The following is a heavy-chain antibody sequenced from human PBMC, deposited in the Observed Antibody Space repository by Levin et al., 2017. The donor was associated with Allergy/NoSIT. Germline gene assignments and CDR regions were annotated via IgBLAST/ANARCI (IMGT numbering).Heavy chain of an antibody. D-gene: IGHD2-21*02. J-gene: IGHJ3*02. CDR1: GGSISSGGYS. Sequence: SETLSLTCAVSGGSISSGGYSWSWIRQPPGKGLEWIGYIYHSGSTYYNPSLKSRVTISVDRSKNQFSLKLSSVTAADTAVYYCARGPRGDCSFDIWGQGTMVTVSS. V-gene: IGHV4-30-2*01. CDR3: ARGPRGDCSFDI. CDR2: IYHSGST.